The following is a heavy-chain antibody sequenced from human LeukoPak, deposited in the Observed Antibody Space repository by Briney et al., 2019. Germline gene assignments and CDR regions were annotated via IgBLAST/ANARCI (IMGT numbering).Heavy chain of an antibody. CDR3: ARDLGTTNYFFDY. CDR2: IWYDGSNK. V-gene: IGHV3-33*01. D-gene: IGHD4-17*01. J-gene: IGHJ4*02. Sequence: PGGSRRLSCAASGFTFSNYGFHWVRQAPGKGLEWVAVIWYDGSNKYYADSVKGRFTISRDNSKNTLYLQMNSLRAEDTAVYYCARDLGTTNYFFDYWGQGTLVTVSS. CDR1: GFTFSNYG.